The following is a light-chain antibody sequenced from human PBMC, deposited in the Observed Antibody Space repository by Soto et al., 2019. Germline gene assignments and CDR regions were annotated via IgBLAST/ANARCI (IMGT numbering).Light chain of an antibody. V-gene: IGLV2-14*01. CDR2: EVS. CDR1: NSDVGGYNY. J-gene: IGLJ1*01. Sequence: QSALTQPASVSGSPGQSITISCTGTNSDVGGYNYVSWYQQHPGTAPKLMIYEVSNRPSGVSNRFSGSKSGNTASLTISGLQAEDEADYYCSSYTSSSIDYVFGTGTKLTVL. CDR3: SSYTSSSIDYV.